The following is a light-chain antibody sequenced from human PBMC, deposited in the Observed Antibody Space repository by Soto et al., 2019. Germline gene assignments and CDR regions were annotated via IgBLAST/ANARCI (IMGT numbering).Light chain of an antibody. CDR3: SSYTSSSSWV. V-gene: IGLV2-14*01. CDR1: SSDVGAYNY. Sequence: QSALTQPASVSGSPGQSITISCTGTSSDVGAYNYVSWYQQHSGKAPKLIIYEVTNRPSGVSNRFSASKSGNTGSLTIFGLQAEDEADYYCSSYTSSSSWVFGGGTKVTVL. CDR2: EVT. J-gene: IGLJ3*02.